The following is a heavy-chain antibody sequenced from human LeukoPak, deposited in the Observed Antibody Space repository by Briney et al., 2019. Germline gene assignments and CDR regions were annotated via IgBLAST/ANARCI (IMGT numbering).Heavy chain of an antibody. V-gene: IGHV3-21*01. CDR1: GFTFISYS. D-gene: IGHD6-13*01. Sequence: GGSLRLSCAASGFTFISYSMNGVRQAPGKGLEWVSSISNTSSYIYYADSVRGRFTISIDNAKNSLYLQMNSLRAEDTAVYYCARGMAYSSSWYGDYWGQGTLVTVSS. J-gene: IGHJ4*02. CDR3: ARGMAYSSSWYGDY. CDR2: ISNTSSYI.